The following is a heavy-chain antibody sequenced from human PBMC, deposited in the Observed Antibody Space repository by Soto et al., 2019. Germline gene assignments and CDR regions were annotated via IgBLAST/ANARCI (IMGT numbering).Heavy chain of an antibody. J-gene: IGHJ6*04. CDR1: GGRFSSYS. Sequence: GAPAKLSSKASGGRFSSYSRSWVRQAPGQGHEGMGGIIPIFGTANYAQKFQGRVTITADEPTSTAYMELSSLRSEDTAVYYCAVGPNPWGSLGRRHYYYGMDVWGKGTTVTVSS. CDR3: AVGPNPWGSLGRRHYYYGMDV. CDR2: IIPIFGTA. V-gene: IGHV1-69*13. D-gene: IGHD1-1*01.